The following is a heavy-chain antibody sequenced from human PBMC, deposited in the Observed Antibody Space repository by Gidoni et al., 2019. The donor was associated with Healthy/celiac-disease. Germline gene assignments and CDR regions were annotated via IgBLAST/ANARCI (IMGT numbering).Heavy chain of an antibody. J-gene: IGHJ1*01. D-gene: IGHD3-22*01. CDR3: ASRGYYDSSGPRKYFQH. CDR2: IYYSGST. Sequence: LPLQESGPGLVKPSAPLSLTCPVSGVSLRSSRYYWGWLRQPPGKGLEWIGSIYYSGSTYYNPSRKSRVTISVDTSKNQFSLKLSSVTAADTAVYYCASRGYYDSSGPRKYFQHWGQGTLVTVSS. CDR1: GVSLRSSRYY. V-gene: IGHV4-39*07.